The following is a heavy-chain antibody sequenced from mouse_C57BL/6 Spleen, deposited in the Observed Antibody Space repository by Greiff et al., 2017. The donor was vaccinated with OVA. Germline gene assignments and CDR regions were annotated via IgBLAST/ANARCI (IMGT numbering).Heavy chain of an antibody. Sequence: VQLQQPGAELVKPGASVKLSCKASGYTFTSYWMHWVKQRPGQGLEWIGMIHPNSGSTNYNEKFKSKATLTVDKSSSTAYMQLSSLTSEDSAVYYCARGGYGYDADFDYWGQGTTLTVSS. CDR1: GYTFTSYW. J-gene: IGHJ2*01. CDR2: IHPNSGST. D-gene: IGHD2-2*01. V-gene: IGHV1-64*01. CDR3: ARGGYGYDADFDY.